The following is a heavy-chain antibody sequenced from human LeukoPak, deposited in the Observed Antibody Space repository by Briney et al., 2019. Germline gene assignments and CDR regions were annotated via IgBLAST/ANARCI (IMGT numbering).Heavy chain of an antibody. D-gene: IGHD2-2*01. CDR1: DGSISGYY. J-gene: IGHJ4*02. Sequence: SETLSLTCTVSDGSISGYYWSWIRQPPGKGLEWIGYVYYTGTTSYNPSPKSRVTMSADTSKNQLALKVSSVTAADTAVYYCARYYCVTSTCFYFDSWGQGTLVTISS. V-gene: IGHV4-59*01. CDR2: VYYTGTT. CDR3: ARYYCVTSTCFYFDS.